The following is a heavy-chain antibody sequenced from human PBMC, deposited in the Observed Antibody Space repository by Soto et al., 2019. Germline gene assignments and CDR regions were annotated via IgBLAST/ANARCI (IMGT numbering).Heavy chain of an antibody. D-gene: IGHD3-22*01. CDR2: ISYDGSNK. V-gene: IGHV3-30*18. J-gene: IGHJ6*02. CDR3: AKGYYDSSGSYGMDV. CDR1: GFTFSSYG. Sequence: QVQLVESGGGVVQPGRSLRLSCAASGFTFSSYGMHWVRQAPGKGLEWVAVISYDGSNKYQADSVKGRFTISRDNSKNTLYLQMTSLRAEDTAVYYCAKGYYDSSGSYGMDVWGQGTTVTVSS.